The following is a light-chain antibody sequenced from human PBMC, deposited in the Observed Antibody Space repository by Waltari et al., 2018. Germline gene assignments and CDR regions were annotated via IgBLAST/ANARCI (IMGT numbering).Light chain of an antibody. CDR3: QQRSSLLPVT. V-gene: IGKV3-11*01. CDR1: QNVDNN. Sequence: EIVLTQSPGTVSLSPGERATLSCRASQNVDNNVAWYQQRPGQTPKLPIYDASNRATGVPARFSGSGSGTDFTLTISGLEPEDFAVYYCQQRSSLLPVTFGGGTKVEMK. J-gene: IGKJ4*01. CDR2: DAS.